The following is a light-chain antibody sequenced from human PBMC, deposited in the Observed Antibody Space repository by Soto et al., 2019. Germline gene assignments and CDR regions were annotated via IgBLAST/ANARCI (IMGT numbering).Light chain of an antibody. CDR2: DAS. J-gene: IGKJ4*01. V-gene: IGKV3-11*01. CDR3: QQRRNWPRLA. Sequence: EIVLTQSPATLSLSPGERATLSCRASQSVSTYLAWYQQKPGQAPRLLIYDASNRATGIPARFTGRGSGTDFTLTISSLEPEDFAVYYCQQRRNWPRLAFGGGTKVDIK. CDR1: QSVSTY.